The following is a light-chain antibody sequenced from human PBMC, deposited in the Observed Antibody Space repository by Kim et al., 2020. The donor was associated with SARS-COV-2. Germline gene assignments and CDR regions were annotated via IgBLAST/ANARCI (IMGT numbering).Light chain of an antibody. J-gene: IGKJ2*01. V-gene: IGKV3-15*01. CDR2: GAS. CDR3: QKYNDWHPYT. Sequence: EIVMTQSPATLSVSPGERATLSCRASQSVSSNLAWYQRKPGQAPRLLIYGASTRATGIPARFSGSGSGTDFTLTISSLQSEDFAVYYWQKYNDWHPYTWGQGKKLEIK. CDR1: QSVSSN.